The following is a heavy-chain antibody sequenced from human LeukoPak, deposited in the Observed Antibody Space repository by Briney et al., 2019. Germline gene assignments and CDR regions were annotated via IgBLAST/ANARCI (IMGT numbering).Heavy chain of an antibody. Sequence: PGGSLRLSCAASGFTFDDYTMHWVRQAPGKGLEWVSLISWDGGSTYYADSVKGRFTISRDNSKNSLYLQMNSLRTEDTALYYCAKDGRHTGVTLSPPYFDYWGQGTLVTVSS. CDR3: AKDGRHTGVTLSPPYFDY. D-gene: IGHD4-23*01. CDR1: GFTFDDYT. J-gene: IGHJ4*02. V-gene: IGHV3-43*01. CDR2: ISWDGGST.